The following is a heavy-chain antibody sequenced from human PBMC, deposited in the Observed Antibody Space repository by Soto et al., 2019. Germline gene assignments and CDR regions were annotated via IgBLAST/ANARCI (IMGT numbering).Heavy chain of an antibody. CDR2: VWYDGSNG. CDR1: GFIFSNFG. CDR3: ARDPRTARASAMDV. V-gene: IGHV3-33*01. J-gene: IGHJ6*02. D-gene: IGHD6-6*01. Sequence: GGSLRLSCTASGFIFSNFGMHWVRQAPGKGLEWVAGVWYDGSNGVSAESVKGRFTISRDNSKNTLYLQMTSLRAEDTAVYYCARDPRTARASAMDVWGQGTTVTVYS.